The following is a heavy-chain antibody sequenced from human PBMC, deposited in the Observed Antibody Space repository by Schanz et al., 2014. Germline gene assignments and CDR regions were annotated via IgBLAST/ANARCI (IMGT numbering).Heavy chain of an antibody. Sequence: VHLVESGGGLVKPGGSLRLSCAASGFTFSDYYMTWIRQAPGKGLEWVSIIYGAGSTYHADSVKGRFTIARDNSKNTVYLQMSSLRAEDTAVYYCTRGHVAARLAYYYYGLDVWGQGTSVTVSS. J-gene: IGHJ6*02. V-gene: IGHV3-66*01. CDR2: IYGAGST. D-gene: IGHD6-6*01. CDR3: TRGHVAARLAYYYYGLDV. CDR1: GFTFSDYY.